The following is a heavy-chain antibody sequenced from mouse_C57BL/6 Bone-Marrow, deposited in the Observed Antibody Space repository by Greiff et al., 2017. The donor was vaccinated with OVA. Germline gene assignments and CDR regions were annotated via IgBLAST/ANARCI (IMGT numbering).Heavy chain of an antibody. CDR1: GFTFSSYA. Sequence: DVHLEESGGGLVKPGGSLKLSCAASGFTFSSYAMSWVRQTPEKRLEWVATISDGGSYTYYPDNVKGRFTISRDNAKNNQYLQMSHLKSEDTAMYYCARIYYYGSSPDYWGQGTTLTVSS. CDR2: ISDGGSYT. CDR3: ARIYYYGSSPDY. D-gene: IGHD1-1*01. J-gene: IGHJ2*01. V-gene: IGHV5-4*01.